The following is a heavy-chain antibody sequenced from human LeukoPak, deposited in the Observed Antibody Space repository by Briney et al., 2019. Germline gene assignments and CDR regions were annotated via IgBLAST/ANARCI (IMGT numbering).Heavy chain of an antibody. Sequence: GGSLRLSCAASGFTFSSYAMSWVRQAPGKGVEWVSAISGSGGSTYYADSVKGRFTISRDNSKNTLYLQMNSLRAEDTAVYYCAKDWGIAAPYYYYYMDVWGKGTTVTVSS. CDR1: GFTFSSYA. D-gene: IGHD6-13*01. CDR3: AKDWGIAAPYYYYYMDV. CDR2: ISGSGGST. V-gene: IGHV3-23*01. J-gene: IGHJ6*03.